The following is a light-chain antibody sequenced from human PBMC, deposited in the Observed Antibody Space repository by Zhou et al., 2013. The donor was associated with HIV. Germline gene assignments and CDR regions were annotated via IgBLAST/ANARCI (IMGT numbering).Light chain of an antibody. CDR3: QHRSSWP. CDR1: QSVSTS. Sequence: EIVLTQSPATLSLSPGERATLSCRASQSVSTSLAWYQQKPGQAPRLLIYDASNRATGIPARFSGSGSGTDFTLTISSLEPEDFAVYYCQHRSSWPFGPGTTVDI. J-gene: IGKJ3*01. CDR2: DAS. V-gene: IGKV3-11*01.